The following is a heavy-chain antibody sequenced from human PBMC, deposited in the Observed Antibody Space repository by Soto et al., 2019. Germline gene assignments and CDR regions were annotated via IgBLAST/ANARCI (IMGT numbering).Heavy chain of an antibody. CDR1: GYTFRSSD. Sequence: QVQLVQSGVEVKKPGASVKVSCKASGYTFRSSDITWVRQAPGQGLEWLGRISTSSGNTNYGQNFQNRVTLTTDTTTNIAYMELRSLRPDDTAEYYCARDITAVRGLVDPNWFDPWGQGTRVIVSS. CDR2: ISTSSGNT. J-gene: IGHJ5*02. CDR3: ARDITAVRGLVDPNWFDP. V-gene: IGHV1-18*01. D-gene: IGHD3-10*01.